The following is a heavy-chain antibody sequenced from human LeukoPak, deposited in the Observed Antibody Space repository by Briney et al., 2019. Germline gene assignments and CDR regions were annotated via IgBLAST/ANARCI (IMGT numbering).Heavy chain of an antibody. CDR3: ARVRFGGPSSSWYVLDV. J-gene: IGHJ6*02. CDR2: IYYSGST. V-gene: IGHV4-30-4*08. Sequence: SETLSLTCTVSGGSISSGDYYWSWIRQPPGEGLEWIGYIYYSGSTYYNPSLKSRVTISVDTSKNQFSLKLSSVAAADAAVYHCARVRFGGPSSSWYVLDVWGQGTTVTVSS. CDR1: GGSISSGDYY. D-gene: IGHD6-13*01.